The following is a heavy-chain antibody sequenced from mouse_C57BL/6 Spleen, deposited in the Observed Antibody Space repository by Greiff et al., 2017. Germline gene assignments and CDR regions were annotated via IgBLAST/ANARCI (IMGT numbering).Heavy chain of an antibody. CDR3: ARYHYGNYYFDY. CDR1: GYTFTSYW. Sequence: QVQLQQPGAELVRPGSSVKLSGKASGYTFTSYWMHWVKQRPIQGLEWIGNIDPSDSETHYNQKFKDKATFTVDKSSSTAYMQLSSLTSEDSAVYYCARYHYGNYYFDYWGQGTTLTVSS. J-gene: IGHJ2*01. V-gene: IGHV1-52*01. D-gene: IGHD2-1*01. CDR2: IDPSDSET.